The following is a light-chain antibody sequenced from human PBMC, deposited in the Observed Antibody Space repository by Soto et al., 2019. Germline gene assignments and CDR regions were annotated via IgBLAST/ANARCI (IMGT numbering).Light chain of an antibody. CDR2: DAS. V-gene: IGKV3-20*01. CDR1: QSVSTNY. J-gene: IGKJ1*01. CDR3: QQYGSSPPKT. Sequence: EIVLTQSPGTLSLSPGERATLSCRASQSVSTNYLARYQQKPGQAPRLLIYDASSRATGIPDRFSGSGSGTDFTLTISRLEPEDFAVYYCQQYGSSPPKTFGQGTKVEIK.